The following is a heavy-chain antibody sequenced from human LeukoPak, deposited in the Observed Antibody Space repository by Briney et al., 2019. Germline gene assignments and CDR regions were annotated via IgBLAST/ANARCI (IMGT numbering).Heavy chain of an antibody. V-gene: IGHV3-9*01. CDR2: ISWNSGSI. Sequence: GRSLRLSCAASGFTFDDYAMHWVRQAPGKGLEWVSGISWNSGSIGYADSVKGRFTISRDNAKNSLYLQMNSLRAEDTALYYCAKGSSSAIRNAFDIWGQGTMVTVSS. CDR3: AKGSSSAIRNAFDI. D-gene: IGHD2-2*01. J-gene: IGHJ3*02. CDR1: GFTFDDYA.